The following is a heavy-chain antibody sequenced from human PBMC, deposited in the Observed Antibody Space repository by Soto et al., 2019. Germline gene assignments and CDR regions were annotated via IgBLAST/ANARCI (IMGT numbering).Heavy chain of an antibody. J-gene: IGHJ5*02. CDR2: IWYDGSNK. D-gene: IGHD6-13*01. CDR3: ARGGSSSWYLHWFWP. V-gene: IGHV3-33*01. CDR1: GFTFSSYG. Sequence: GGSLRLSCAASGFTFSSYGMHWVRQAPGKGLEWVAVIWYDGSNKYYADSVKGRFTISRDNSKNTLYLQMNSLRAEDTAVYYWARGGSSSWYLHWFWPWGQGSLVTVSS.